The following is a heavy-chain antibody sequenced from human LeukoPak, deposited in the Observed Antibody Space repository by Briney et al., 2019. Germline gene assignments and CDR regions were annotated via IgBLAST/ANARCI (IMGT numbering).Heavy chain of an antibody. J-gene: IGHJ3*02. CDR1: GGSISSSNW. V-gene: IGHV4-4*02. CDR2: IYHSGST. CDR3: ARVISRDAFDI. D-gene: IGHD2-2*01. Sequence: PSETLSLTCAVSGGSISSSNWWSWVRQPPGKGLEWIGEIYHSGSTNYNPSLKSRVTISVDTSKNQFSLKLSSVTAADTAVYYCARVISRDAFDIWGQGTMVTVSS.